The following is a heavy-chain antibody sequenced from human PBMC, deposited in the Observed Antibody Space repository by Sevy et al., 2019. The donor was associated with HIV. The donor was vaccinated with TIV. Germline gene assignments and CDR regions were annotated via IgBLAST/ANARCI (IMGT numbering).Heavy chain of an antibody. CDR3: ARYGIAARRPVFLDY. CDR1: GGSISSSSYY. Sequence: SETLSLTCTVSGGSISSSSYYWGWIRQPPGKGLEWIGSIYYSRSTYYNPSLKSRVTISVDTSKNQFSLKLSSVTAADTAVYYCARYGIAARRPVFLDYWGQGTLVTVSS. J-gene: IGHJ4*02. V-gene: IGHV4-39*01. D-gene: IGHD6-6*01. CDR2: IYYSRST.